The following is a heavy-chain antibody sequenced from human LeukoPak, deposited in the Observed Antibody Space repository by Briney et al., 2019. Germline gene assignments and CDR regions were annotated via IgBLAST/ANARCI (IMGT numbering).Heavy chain of an antibody. CDR1: GYTFTSYA. CDR2: INAGNGNT. CDR3: ARSEYCSSTSCYAAWFDP. V-gene: IGHV1-3*01. J-gene: IGHJ5*02. D-gene: IGHD2-2*01. Sequence: ASVTVSCKASGYTFTSYAMHWVRQAPGQRVEWMGWINAGNGNTKYSQKFQGRVTITRDTSASTAYMELSSLRSEDTAVYYCARSEYCSSTSCYAAWFDPWGQGTLVTVSS.